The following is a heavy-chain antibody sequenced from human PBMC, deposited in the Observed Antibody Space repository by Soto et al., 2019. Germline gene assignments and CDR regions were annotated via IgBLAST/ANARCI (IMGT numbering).Heavy chain of an antibody. J-gene: IGHJ4*02. V-gene: IGHV3-74*01. CDR1: GFTFSSYF. D-gene: IGHD3-10*01. CDR2: IDNDGGTT. CDR3: TRGYYGPDY. Sequence: EVQLVESGGGSVQPGGSLRLSCAASGFTFSSYFMYWVRQAPGKGLVWVSRIDNDGGTTNYADSVKGRFTISRDNVKNTLYLQMNSLRAEDTAVYYCTRGYYGPDYWGQGTLVTVSS.